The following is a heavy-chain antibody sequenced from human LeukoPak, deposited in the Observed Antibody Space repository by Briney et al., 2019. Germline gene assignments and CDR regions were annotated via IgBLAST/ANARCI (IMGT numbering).Heavy chain of an antibody. CDR3: AREALLDANDASNDAFDI. CDR1: GYTFTSYY. V-gene: IGHV1-46*01. CDR2: INPSGGST. J-gene: IGHJ3*02. Sequence: GASVKVSCKASGYTFTSYYMHWVRQAPGQGLEWMGIINPSGGSTSYAQKFQGRVTMTRDTSTSTVYMELSSLRSEDTAVYYCAREALLDANDASNDAFDIWGQGTMVTVSS. D-gene: IGHD2-15*01.